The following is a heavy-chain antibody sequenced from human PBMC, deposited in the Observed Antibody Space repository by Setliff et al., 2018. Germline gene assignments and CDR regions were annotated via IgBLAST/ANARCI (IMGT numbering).Heavy chain of an antibody. CDR3: ARDQFRNSGGLYS. CDR2: INNYSFKT. Sequence: ASVKVSCKPSGYTFTNYGITWVRQAPGQGLEWMGWINNYSFKTNYPQKFLGRVTVTTDTSTGTAYMELGSLTSDDTAMYYCARDQFRNSGGLYSWGQGTLVTVSS. J-gene: IGHJ5*02. V-gene: IGHV1-18*01. D-gene: IGHD1-7*01. CDR1: GYTFTNYG.